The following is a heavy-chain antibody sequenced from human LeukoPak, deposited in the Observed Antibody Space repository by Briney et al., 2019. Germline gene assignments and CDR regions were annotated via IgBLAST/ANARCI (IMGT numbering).Heavy chain of an antibody. CDR1: GASISDGTYY. CDR3: ARRGGSGRAFDY. CDR2: IYYTGST. V-gene: IGHV4-39*01. Sequence: SETLCLTCSVSGASISDGTYYRGWIRQPPGKGLESIGSIYYTGSTYDNPSLKSRVTISVDTSKNQFSLKLSSVTAADTAVYYCARRGGSGRAFDYWGQGTLVTVSS. J-gene: IGHJ4*02. D-gene: IGHD1-26*01.